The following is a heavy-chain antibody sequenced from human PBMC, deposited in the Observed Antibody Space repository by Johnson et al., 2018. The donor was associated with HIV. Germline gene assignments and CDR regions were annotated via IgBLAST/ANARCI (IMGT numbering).Heavy chain of an antibody. Sequence: QVQLVESGGGLVRPGGSLRLSCVASTFTFSGYNMAWIRQAPGKGLECLSYISSSGYSAYYTDSVKGRFTISRDNAKKSLYLQINSLRTEDTAVYYCARENYRRRDAFDVWGQGTMVTVSS. D-gene: IGHD1-7*01. J-gene: IGHJ3*01. CDR3: ARENYRRRDAFDV. CDR1: TFTFSGYN. CDR2: ISSSGYSA. V-gene: IGHV3-11*01.